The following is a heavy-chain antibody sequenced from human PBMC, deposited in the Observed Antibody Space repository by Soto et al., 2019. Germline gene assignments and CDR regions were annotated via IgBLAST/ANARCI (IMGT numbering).Heavy chain of an antibody. Sequence: QVQLQESGPGLVKPSQTLSLTCTVSGGSISSGGYYWNWIRQHPGKGLEWIGYIYYIGSTYYNPSLKTRVTIPLDTSKNQFPLNLCSVTAADTAVYYCATSVFPWGQGTLVTVSS. CDR3: ATSVFP. V-gene: IGHV4-31*03. J-gene: IGHJ5*02. CDR1: GGSISSGGYY. CDR2: IYYIGST.